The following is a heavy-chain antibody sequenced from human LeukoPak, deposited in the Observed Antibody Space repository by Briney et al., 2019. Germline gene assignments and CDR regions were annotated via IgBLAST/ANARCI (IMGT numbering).Heavy chain of an antibody. J-gene: IGHJ4*02. CDR1: GFTFISYG. D-gene: IGHD3-10*01. CDR3: AKDMGYYGSGPGDY. CDR2: ISYDGSNK. V-gene: IGHV3-30*18. Sequence: PGGSLRLSCAASGFTFISYGMHWVRQGPGKGLEWVAVISYDGSNKYYADSVKGRFTISRENSKNTLYLQMNSLRAEDTAVYYCAKDMGYYGSGPGDYWGKGTLVTVSS.